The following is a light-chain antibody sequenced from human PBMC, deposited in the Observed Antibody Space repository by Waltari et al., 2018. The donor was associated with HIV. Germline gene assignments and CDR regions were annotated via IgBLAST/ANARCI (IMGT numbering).Light chain of an antibody. V-gene: IGLV1-36*01. J-gene: IGLJ3*02. Sequence: QSVLTQPPSVSEAPRQRVTIACSGGSSNIGKNAVNWYQQLPGKAPKLLIYYNDLLSSGVSDRFSGSKSGTSASLAISGLQSEDEADYYCAAWDDSLHGVVFGGGTKLTVL. CDR3: AAWDDSLHGVV. CDR1: SSNIGKNA. CDR2: YND.